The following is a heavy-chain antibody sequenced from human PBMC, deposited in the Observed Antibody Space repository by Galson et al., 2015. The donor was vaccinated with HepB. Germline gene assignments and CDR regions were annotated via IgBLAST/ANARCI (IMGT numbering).Heavy chain of an antibody. CDR2: IWWDGTHD. V-gene: IGHV3-33*01. CDR3: AREGPQTGASSFDI. CDR1: GFTFSDYG. Sequence: SLRLSCAASGFTFSDYGMHWVRQAPGKGLEWAASIWWDGTHDSYADSVKGRFTVTRDNSKNTVHLEMNGLRLADTAVYYCAREGPQTGASSFDIWGQGTMVTVSS. D-gene: IGHD2-8*02. J-gene: IGHJ3*02.